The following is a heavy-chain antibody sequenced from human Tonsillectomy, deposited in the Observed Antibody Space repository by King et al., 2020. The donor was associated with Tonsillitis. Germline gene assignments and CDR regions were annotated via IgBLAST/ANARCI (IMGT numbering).Heavy chain of an antibody. Sequence: VQLQESGPGLVKPSETLSLSCIVSGGSVNSDGCYWSWIRHSPGKGLEWIGHFSHSGSTNYNPSLESRVTISGDTSKNRLSLKLTSVTAADTAVYYCARGSDSGFPGKHLFDYWGQGILVAVSS. V-gene: IGHV4-61*08. CDR1: GGSVNSDGCY. CDR3: ARGSDSGFPGKHLFDY. CDR2: FSHSGST. J-gene: IGHJ4*02. D-gene: IGHD6-19*01.